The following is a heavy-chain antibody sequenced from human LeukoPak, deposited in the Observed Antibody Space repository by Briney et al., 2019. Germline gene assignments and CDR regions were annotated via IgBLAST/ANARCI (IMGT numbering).Heavy chain of an antibody. CDR2: IYYSGST. D-gene: IGHD2-15*01. J-gene: IGHJ4*02. CDR3: ARGGGPGSGGSCYGY. CDR1: GGSISSSSYY. V-gene: IGHV4-39*07. Sequence: PSETLSLTCTVSGGSISSSSYYWGWIRQPPGKGLEWIGSIYYSGSTYYNPSLKSRVTISVDTSKNQFSLKLSSVTAADTAVYYCARGGGPGSGGSCYGYWGQGTLVTVSS.